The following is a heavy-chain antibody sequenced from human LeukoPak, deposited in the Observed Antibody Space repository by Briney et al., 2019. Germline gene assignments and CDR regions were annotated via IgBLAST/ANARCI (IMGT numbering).Heavy chain of an antibody. CDR3: VRMYSSSWYTPNNAFDI. V-gene: IGHV4-61*01. Sequence: SETLSLTCTVSGVSFSSGSYYWVCIRQPPGQGLEWNVYIYDSARTNYKPSLKSRVTISVDTSKNQFYLKLSSVTAADTAVYYCVRMYSSSWYTPNNAFDIWGQGTMVTVSS. CDR2: IYDSART. J-gene: IGHJ3*02. D-gene: IGHD6-13*01. CDR1: GVSFSSGSYY.